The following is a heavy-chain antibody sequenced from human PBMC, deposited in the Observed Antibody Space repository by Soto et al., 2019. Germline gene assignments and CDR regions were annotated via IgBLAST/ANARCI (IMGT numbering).Heavy chain of an antibody. Sequence: GASVKVSCKASGYTFTRYYIHWVRQAPGQGLEWMGIINPSGGSASYARKFQARVALSRDTSTSTVYMEVSGLSSDDTAVYYGARFSYYCYGDHRDLHSFPTRRSSDL. D-gene: IGHD3-22*01. CDR1: GYTFTRYY. CDR3: ARFSYYCYGDHRDLHSFPTRRSSDL. V-gene: IGHV1-46*01. CDR2: INPSGGSA. J-gene: IGHJ2*01.